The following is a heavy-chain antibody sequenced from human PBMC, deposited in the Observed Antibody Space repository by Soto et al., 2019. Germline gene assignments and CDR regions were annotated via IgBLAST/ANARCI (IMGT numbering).Heavy chain of an antibody. CDR3: AITYYYDSSGYYYVTPPFDY. J-gene: IGHJ4*02. D-gene: IGHD3-22*01. Sequence: SVKVSCKASGGTFSSYAISWVRQAPGQGLEWMGGIIPIFGTANYAQKFQGRVTITADESTSTAYMELSSLRSEDTAVYYCAITYYYDSSGYYYVTPPFDYWGQGTLVTVSS. V-gene: IGHV1-69*13. CDR2: IIPIFGTA. CDR1: GGTFSSYA.